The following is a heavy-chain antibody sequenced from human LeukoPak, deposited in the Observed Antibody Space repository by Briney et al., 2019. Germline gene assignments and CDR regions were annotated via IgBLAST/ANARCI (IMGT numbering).Heavy chain of an antibody. CDR3: ARDYYDSSGYYYFDY. D-gene: IGHD3-22*01. CDR1: GFTFSSYA. CDR2: ISSTGDNT. Sequence: GGSLRLSCAVSGFTFSSYAMGWVRQAPGKGLEWVSIISSTGDNTYYADSVKGRFTISRDNSKNTLYLQMNRLRAVDTAVYYCARDYYDSSGYYYFDYWGQGTLVTVSS. J-gene: IGHJ4*02. V-gene: IGHV3-23*01.